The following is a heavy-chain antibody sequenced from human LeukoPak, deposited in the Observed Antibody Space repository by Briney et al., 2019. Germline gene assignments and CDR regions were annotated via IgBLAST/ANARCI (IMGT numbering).Heavy chain of an antibody. Sequence: PGGSLRLSCAASGFTFSVYWMNWVRQAPGKGLEWVSSISSSSSYIYYADSVKGRFTISRDNAKNSLYLQMNSLRAEDTAVYYCARDRYSGYDSDDYWGQGTLVTVSS. V-gene: IGHV3-21*01. CDR2: ISSSSSYI. CDR1: GFTFSVYW. J-gene: IGHJ4*02. CDR3: ARDRYSGYDSDDY. D-gene: IGHD5-12*01.